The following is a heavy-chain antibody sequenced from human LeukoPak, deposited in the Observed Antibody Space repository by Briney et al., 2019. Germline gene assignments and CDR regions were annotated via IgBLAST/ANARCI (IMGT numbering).Heavy chain of an antibody. CDR2: ISAYNGNT. J-gene: IGHJ4*02. CDR3: ARAMVVNIAAAGIGFDY. Sequence: ASVTVSCKASGYTFTSSGISWVRRAPGHWLEWMGWISAYNGNTNYAKKLQGRVTMTTDTSTSTAYMELRSLRSDDTAVYYCARAMVVNIAAAGIGFDYWGQGTLVTVSS. CDR1: GYTFTSSG. D-gene: IGHD6-13*01. V-gene: IGHV1-18*01.